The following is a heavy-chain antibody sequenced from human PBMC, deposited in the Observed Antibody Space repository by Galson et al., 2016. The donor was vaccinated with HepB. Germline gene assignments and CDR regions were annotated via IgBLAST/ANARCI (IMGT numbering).Heavy chain of an antibody. D-gene: IGHD3-22*01. CDR3: ATSPASPYYDNRGFYIGLWFGS. CDR2: IYHSGTT. V-gene: IGHV4-4*02. J-gene: IGHJ5*01. Sequence: SETLSLTCAVYGDSINSSNWWSWVRQPPGKGLEWIGEIYHSGTTNYNPSLERRVTISVDNSKNQFSLKLSSVTAADTAMYYCATSPASPYYDNRGFYIGLWFGSWGQGTLVTVSS. CDR1: GDSINSSNW.